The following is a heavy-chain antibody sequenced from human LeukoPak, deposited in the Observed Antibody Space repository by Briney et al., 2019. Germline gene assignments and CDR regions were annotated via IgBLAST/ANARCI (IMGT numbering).Heavy chain of an antibody. CDR3: AKFWFRDTRAVAGTFSYYGMDV. CDR2: ISGSGGST. J-gene: IGHJ6*02. V-gene: IGHV3-23*01. D-gene: IGHD6-19*01. Sequence: GGSLRLSCAASGFTFSSYAMSWVRQAPGKGLEWVSAISGSGGSTYYADSVKGRFTISRDNSKNTLYLQMNSLRAEDTAVYYCAKFWFRDTRAVAGTFSYYGMDVWGQGTTVTVSS. CDR1: GFTFSSYA.